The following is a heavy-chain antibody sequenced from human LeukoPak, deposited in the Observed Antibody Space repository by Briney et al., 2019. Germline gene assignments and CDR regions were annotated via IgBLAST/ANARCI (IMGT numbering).Heavy chain of an antibody. CDR3: ASEGNYDSSGYSRYNYYYMDV. Sequence: GSSVKVSCKGSGGTFSSYSISWVRQAPGQGLEWMGGIIPAFGTAHYAQKSQGRDTFTTDESTTTAYMELRSLRSEDTAVYYCASEGNYDSSGYSRYNYYYMDVWGKGTAVTVSS. CDR2: IIPAFGTA. D-gene: IGHD3-22*01. V-gene: IGHV1-69*05. CDR1: GGTFSSYS. J-gene: IGHJ6*03.